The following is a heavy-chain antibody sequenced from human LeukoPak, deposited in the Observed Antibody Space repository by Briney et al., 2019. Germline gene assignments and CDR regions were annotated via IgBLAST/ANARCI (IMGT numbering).Heavy chain of an antibody. J-gene: IGHJ4*02. D-gene: IGHD3-22*01. CDR3: ARAPEFSSGWLLDY. CDR2: IDHSGRT. Sequence: SETLSLTCAVYGGSFSGYYWSWIRQPPGKGLEWIGEIDHSGRTNSNASLKSRVTISVDMSKNQFSLRLSSVTAADTAVYYCARAPEFSSGWLLDYWGQGTLVTVFS. V-gene: IGHV4-34*01. CDR1: GGSFSGYY.